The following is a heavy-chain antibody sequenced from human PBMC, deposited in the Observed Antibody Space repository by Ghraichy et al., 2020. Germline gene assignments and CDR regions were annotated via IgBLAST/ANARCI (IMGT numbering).Heavy chain of an antibody. CDR3: ARENYYDSSGYYYALDAFDI. CDR1: GFTFSRYW. V-gene: IGHV3-7*01. J-gene: IGHJ3*02. CDR2: IKQDGSEK. D-gene: IGHD3-22*01. Sequence: GGSLRLSCAASGFTFSRYWMSWVRQAPGKGLEWVANIKQDGSEKYYVDSVKGRFTISRDNAKNSLYLQMNSLRAEDTAVYYCARENYYDSSGYYYALDAFDIWGQGTMVTVSS.